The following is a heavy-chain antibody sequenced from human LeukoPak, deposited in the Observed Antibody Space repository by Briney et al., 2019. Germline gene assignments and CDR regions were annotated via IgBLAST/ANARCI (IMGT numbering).Heavy chain of an antibody. CDR3: ARDFSWGVDS. V-gene: IGHV1-2*02. J-gene: IGHJ4*02. CDR1: AYSFTGYF. Sequence: ASVTVSCKTSAYSFTGYFFHWIRQAPGQGLEWMEWINANSGDTNYAQQFQGRLTMTRDRSISTVYMELSRLRTDDTAVYYCARDFSWGVDSWGQGTLVTVSS. CDR2: INANSGDT. D-gene: IGHD3-10*01.